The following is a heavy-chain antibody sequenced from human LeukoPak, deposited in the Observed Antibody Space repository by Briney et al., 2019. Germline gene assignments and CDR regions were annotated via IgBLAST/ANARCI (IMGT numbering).Heavy chain of an antibody. CDR2: IKQDGSET. CDR1: RFTLSNYW. Sequence: GGSLRLSCAASRFTLSNYWMSWVRQAPGKGLEWVANIKQDGSETYYVDSVKGRFTISRDNAKNSLSLQMNSLRAEDTAVYYCARQRGSGCLDYWGQGTLVTVSA. J-gene: IGHJ4*02. CDR3: ARQRGSGCLDY. D-gene: IGHD6-19*01. V-gene: IGHV3-7*01.